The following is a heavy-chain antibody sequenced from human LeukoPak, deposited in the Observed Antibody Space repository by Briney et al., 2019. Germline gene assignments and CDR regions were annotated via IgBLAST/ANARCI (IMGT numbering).Heavy chain of an antibody. Sequence: ASVKVSCKASGYIFTSYGLSWVRQAPGQGLEWMGWISANNGHTHYAQKFQGRLTITRDMPTRTVDMELRSLRSDDTAVYYCARDMRHYRYYESDEYYFNFEYWGQGTLVTVSS. CDR3: ARDMRHYRYYESDEYYFNFEY. D-gene: IGHD3-22*01. CDR2: ISANNGHT. V-gene: IGHV1-18*01. CDR1: GYIFTSYG. J-gene: IGHJ4*02.